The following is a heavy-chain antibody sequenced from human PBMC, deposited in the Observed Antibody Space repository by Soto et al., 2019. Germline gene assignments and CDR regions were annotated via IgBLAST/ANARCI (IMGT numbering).Heavy chain of an antibody. CDR1: GYTFTSYD. J-gene: IGHJ6*02. V-gene: IGHV1-8*01. CDR2: MNPNSGNT. CDR3: AALRGDGHNYYYYNGMDD. Sequence: QVQLVQSGAEVKKPGASVKVSCKASGYTFTSYDINWVRQATGQGLEWMGWMNPNSGNTGYAQKFQGRVTMTRNTSISTAYMELSSLRSEDTAVYYCAALRGDGHNYYYYNGMDDWGQGTTVTVSS. D-gene: IGHD7-27*01.